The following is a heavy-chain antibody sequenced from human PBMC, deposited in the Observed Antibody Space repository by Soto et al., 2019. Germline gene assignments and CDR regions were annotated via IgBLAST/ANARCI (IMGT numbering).Heavy chain of an antibody. D-gene: IGHD3-16*01. Sequence: QVQLVQSGADVKKPGASVKVSCKSSGYTFISYGINWVRRAPGQGLEWMGWINPNSGGTNYAQKFQGRVTMTRDTSISTAYMELSRLRSDDTAVYYCARDSPLRGMDVWGQGTTVTVSS. V-gene: IGHV1-2*02. CDR1: GYTFISYG. CDR2: INPNSGGT. CDR3: ARDSPLRGMDV. J-gene: IGHJ6*02.